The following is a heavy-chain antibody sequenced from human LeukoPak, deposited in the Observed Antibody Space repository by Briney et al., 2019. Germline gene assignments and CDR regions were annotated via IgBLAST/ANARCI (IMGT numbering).Heavy chain of an antibody. CDR2: MNPDSGNT. V-gene: IGHV1-8*01. D-gene: IGHD3-3*01. J-gene: IGHJ4*02. CDR1: GYTFTSYD. Sequence: ASVKVSCKASGYTFTSYDINWVRQATGQGLEWMGWMNPDSGNTGYAQKFQGRVTMTRNTSISTAYMELSSLRSEDTAVYYCARSPSWSGYSFYYLGYWGPETLVTVSS. CDR3: ARSPSWSGYSFYYLGY.